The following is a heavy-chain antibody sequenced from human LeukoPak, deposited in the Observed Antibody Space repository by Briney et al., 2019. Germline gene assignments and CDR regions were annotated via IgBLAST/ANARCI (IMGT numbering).Heavy chain of an antibody. CDR3: TRPSADSSSNWFDP. CDR1: GITFSSYA. Sequence: GGSLRLSCAASGITFSSYAMSWVRQAPGKGLERVSGISGSGRSTFYADSVKGRFTISRDNSKNTLYLQMNSLKIEDTAVYYCTRPSADSSSNWFDPWGQGTLVTVSS. V-gene: IGHV3-23*01. CDR2: ISGSGRST. D-gene: IGHD3-22*01. J-gene: IGHJ5*02.